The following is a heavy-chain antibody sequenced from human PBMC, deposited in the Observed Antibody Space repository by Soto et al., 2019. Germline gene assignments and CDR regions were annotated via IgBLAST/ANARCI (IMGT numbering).Heavy chain of an antibody. CDR1: GGSISSSSYY. D-gene: IGHD2-8*01. Sequence: SETLSLTCTVSGGSISSSSYYWGWIRQPPGKGLEWIGRSYYSGSTYYNPSLKSRVTISVDTSKNQFSLKLSSVTAADTAVYYCASSRGYCTNGVCYNWFGPWGQGTLVTVS. J-gene: IGHJ5*02. CDR2: SYYSGST. V-gene: IGHV4-39*01. CDR3: ASSRGYCTNGVCYNWFGP.